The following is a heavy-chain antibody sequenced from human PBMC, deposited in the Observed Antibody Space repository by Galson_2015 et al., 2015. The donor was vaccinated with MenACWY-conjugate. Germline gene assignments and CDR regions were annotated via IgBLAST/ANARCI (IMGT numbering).Heavy chain of an antibody. V-gene: IGHV3-23*01. Sequence: SLRLSCAASGFIFNKFAMTWIRQAPGKGLEWVSAASGSGGVTYHADSVKGRFTISRDNAQNSLFLQMNDLRLEDTAVYYCARGYDTAWYDGPYFFDSWGQGTLVTVSS. CDR1: GFIFNKFA. D-gene: IGHD1-1*01. CDR3: ARGYDTAWYDGPYFFDS. J-gene: IGHJ4*02. CDR2: ASGSGGVT.